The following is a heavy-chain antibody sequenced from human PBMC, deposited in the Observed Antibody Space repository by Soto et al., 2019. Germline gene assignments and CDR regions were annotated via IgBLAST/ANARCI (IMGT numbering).Heavy chain of an antibody. CDR1: GFSLSSSRMC. D-gene: IGHD1-20*01. V-gene: IGHV2-26*01. J-gene: IGHJ4*02. Sequence: QVTLKTSGHVLVKPTETLTLIGTVSGFSLSSSRMCVSGILQPAGKALEWLAHIFSNDQKSYSTSLECRLNISRDTSKSQVVLTMTNMNPVDKATYFCARIVAGIPGNIRGFDHWGQGPLATVSS. CDR3: ARIVAGIPGNIRGFDH. CDR2: IFSNDQK.